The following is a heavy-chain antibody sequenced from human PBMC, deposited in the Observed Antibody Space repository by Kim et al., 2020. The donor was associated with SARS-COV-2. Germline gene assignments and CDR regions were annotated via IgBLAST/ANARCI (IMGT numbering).Heavy chain of an antibody. Sequence: ASVKVSCKASGYTFSHYAMHWVRQAPGQRPEWVGWINAGNGNTKYSQKFQGRVTITRDTSASTGYVELSSLRSEDTAVYYCARVEVSGRSYYYALDVWGQGTTVIVSS. V-gene: IGHV1-3*01. CDR1: GYTFSHYA. D-gene: IGHD2-21*01. CDR2: INAGNGNT. CDR3: ARVEVSGRSYYYALDV. J-gene: IGHJ6*02.